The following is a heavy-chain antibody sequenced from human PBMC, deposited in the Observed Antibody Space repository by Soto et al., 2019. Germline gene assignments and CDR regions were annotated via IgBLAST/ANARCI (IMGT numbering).Heavy chain of an antibody. CDR3: ARVICTSITCYFPGWFDP. CDR1: GDSISSGNYF. CDR2: IYYSGST. D-gene: IGHD2-2*01. Sequence: QVQLQESGPGLVKPSQTLSLTCTVSGDSISSGNYFWTWIRQPPEKGLEWIGSIYYSGSTYYNPYLKNRITISVETSKNRFSLKLTSVNASDTAVYYCARVICTSITCYFPGWFDPWGRGTLVTVSS. V-gene: IGHV4-31*03. J-gene: IGHJ5*02.